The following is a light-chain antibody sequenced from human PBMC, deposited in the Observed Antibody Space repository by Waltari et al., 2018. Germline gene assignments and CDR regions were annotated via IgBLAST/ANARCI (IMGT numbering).Light chain of an antibody. Sequence: DVVMTQSPLSLPVTLGQPASICCRSSQSLVHSDGNTYLNWFQQRPGKSPRRLIYKVSNRDSVVPDRFSGSGSGTDCTLKISTVEAEDVGVYYCMQGSHWPPWTFGQGTKVEIK. CDR2: KVS. V-gene: IGKV2-30*02. J-gene: IGKJ1*01. CDR1: QSLVHSDGNTY. CDR3: MQGSHWPPWT.